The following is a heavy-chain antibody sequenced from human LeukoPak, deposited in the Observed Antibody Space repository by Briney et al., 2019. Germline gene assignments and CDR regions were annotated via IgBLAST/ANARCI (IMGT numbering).Heavy chain of an antibody. CDR3: ARDRKIRITMVRGGNYYYYGMDV. Sequence: GGSLRLSCAASGFTFSSYWMSWVRQAPGKGLEWVANIKQDGSEKYYVDSVKGRFTLSRDNAKNSLYLQMNSLRAEDTAVYYCARDRKIRITMVRGGNYYYYGMDVWGQGTTVTASS. D-gene: IGHD3-10*01. V-gene: IGHV3-7*01. CDR1: GFTFSSYW. CDR2: IKQDGSEK. J-gene: IGHJ6*02.